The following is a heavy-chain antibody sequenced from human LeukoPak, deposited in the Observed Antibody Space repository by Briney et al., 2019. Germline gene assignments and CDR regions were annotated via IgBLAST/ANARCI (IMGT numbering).Heavy chain of an antibody. CDR1: GFTLSSHR. Sequence: PGGSLRLSCAASGFTLSSHRKSRAPHPPRKRPKPAANIKQDGSEKYYVDSVKGRFTISRDNAKNSLYLQMNSPRAEDTAVYYCARGDYYDSSGYYHDAFDIWGQGTMVTVSS. V-gene: IGHV3-7*04. CDR3: ARGDYYDSSGYYHDAFDI. CDR2: IKQDGSEK. J-gene: IGHJ3*02. D-gene: IGHD3-22*01.